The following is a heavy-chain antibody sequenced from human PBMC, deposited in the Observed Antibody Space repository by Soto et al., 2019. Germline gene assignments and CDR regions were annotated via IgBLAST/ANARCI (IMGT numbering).Heavy chain of an antibody. Sequence: VQLVESGGGLVKPGGSLRLSCAASGFTFSSYSMNWVRQAPGKGLEWVSSISSSSSYIYYADSVKGRFTISRDNAKNSLYLQMNSLRAEDTAVYYCARDRNWGKYYFDYWGQGTLVTVSS. J-gene: IGHJ4*02. D-gene: IGHD7-27*01. CDR3: ARDRNWGKYYFDY. CDR2: ISSSSSYI. CDR1: GFTFSSYS. V-gene: IGHV3-21*01.